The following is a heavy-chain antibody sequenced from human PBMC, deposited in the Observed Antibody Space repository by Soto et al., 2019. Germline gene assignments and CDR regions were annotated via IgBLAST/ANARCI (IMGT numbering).Heavy chain of an antibody. CDR2: IKQDGSAK. V-gene: IGHV3-7*01. D-gene: IGHD6-19*01. J-gene: IGHJ4*02. CDR3: ASWLKTSGWYVLLEGSFDY. CDR1: GFTFSSYW. Sequence: GGSLRLSCAASGFTFSSYWMTWVRQAPGKGLEWVANIKQDGSAKYYVDSVKGRFTISRDNAKNSLYLQMNSLRAEDTAVYYCASWLKTSGWYVLLEGSFDYWGQGTQVTVSS.